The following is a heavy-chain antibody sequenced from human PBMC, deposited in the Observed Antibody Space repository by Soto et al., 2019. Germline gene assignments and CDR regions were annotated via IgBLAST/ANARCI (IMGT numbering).Heavy chain of an antibody. Sequence: SETLSLTCTVSGGYISSYYWSWIRQPPGKGLEWIGYIYYSGSTNYNPSLKSRVTISVDTSKNQFSLKLSSVTAADTAVYYCARLRYFDWSQVDYWGQGTLVTVSS. V-gene: IGHV4-59*01. CDR3: ARLRYFDWSQVDY. CDR2: IYYSGST. J-gene: IGHJ4*02. D-gene: IGHD3-9*01. CDR1: GGYISSYY.